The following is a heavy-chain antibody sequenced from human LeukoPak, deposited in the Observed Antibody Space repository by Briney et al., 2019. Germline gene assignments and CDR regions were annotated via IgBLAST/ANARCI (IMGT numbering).Heavy chain of an antibody. CDR3: ARDQSSSSWNNFDY. CDR1: GFTVSSGY. Sequence: GGSLRLSCAASGFTVSSGYMSWVRQAPGKGLEWVSIIYSGGSTYYADSVKGRFTISRDNSKNTLYLQMNSLRAEDTAVYYCARDQSSSSWNNFDYWGQGTLVTVSS. J-gene: IGHJ4*02. D-gene: IGHD6-13*01. V-gene: IGHV3-53*01. CDR2: IYSGGST.